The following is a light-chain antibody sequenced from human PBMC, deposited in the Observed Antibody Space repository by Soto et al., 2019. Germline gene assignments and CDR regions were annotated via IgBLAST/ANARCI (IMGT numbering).Light chain of an antibody. CDR2: LGS. CDR1: QSLLHSNGYNY. J-gene: IGKJ2*02. CDR3: MQALQTSWT. V-gene: IGKV2-28*01. Sequence: DIVMTQSPLSLPVTPGEPASISCRSSQSLLHSNGYNYLDWYLQKPGQSPQLLIYLGSNRASGVPDRFSGSGSGTDFTLKISRVEAEDGGVYYCMQALQTSWTFGQGTKLEIK.